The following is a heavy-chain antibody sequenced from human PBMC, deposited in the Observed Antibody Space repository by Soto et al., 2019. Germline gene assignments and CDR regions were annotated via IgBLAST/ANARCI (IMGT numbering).Heavy chain of an antibody. CDR1: GYTFTSYG. Sequence: ASVKVSCKASGYTFTSYGISWVRQAPGQGLEWMGWISAYNGNTNYAQKLQGRVTMTTDTSTSTACMELRSLRSDDTAVYYCARVRYSSSWYDRSYYYYGMDVWGQGTTVTVSS. CDR2: ISAYNGNT. V-gene: IGHV1-18*04. D-gene: IGHD6-13*01. J-gene: IGHJ6*02. CDR3: ARVRYSSSWYDRSYYYYGMDV.